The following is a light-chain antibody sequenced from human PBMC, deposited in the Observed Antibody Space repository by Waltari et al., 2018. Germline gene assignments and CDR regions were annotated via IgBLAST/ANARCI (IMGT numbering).Light chain of an antibody. CDR2: DVT. CDR3: SSNSTSRTH. CDR1: GSDVGGYKS. Sequence: QSALTQPASVSGSPGQSITISCTAAGSDVGGYKSVSWYQQHPGKAPKLIIYDVTDQPSGISNRFSGSKSGNTASLTISGLQAEDEADYYCSSNSTSRTHFGGGTKLTVL. V-gene: IGLV2-14*03. J-gene: IGLJ2*01.